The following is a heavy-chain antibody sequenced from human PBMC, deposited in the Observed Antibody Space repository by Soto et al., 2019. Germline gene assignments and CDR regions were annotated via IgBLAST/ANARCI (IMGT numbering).Heavy chain of an antibody. V-gene: IGHV4-59*01. CDR3: ALRSMAVVPEY. D-gene: IGHD3-22*01. Sequence: QVQLQESGPGLVKPSETLSLTCAVSGDSISSYYCMWIRQPPGKGLESIGYLYYGRSANYNPSLMGRVTWSVDASTNQCSLTLSSMAAADTAVYYCALRSMAVVPEYWGQGTLVTVSS. J-gene: IGHJ4*02. CDR2: LYYGRSA. CDR1: GDSISSYY.